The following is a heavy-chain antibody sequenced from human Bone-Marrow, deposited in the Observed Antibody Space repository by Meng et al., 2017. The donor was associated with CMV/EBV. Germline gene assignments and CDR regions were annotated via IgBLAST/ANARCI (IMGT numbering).Heavy chain of an antibody. D-gene: IGHD3-3*01. CDR2: INPNSGGT. CDR1: GYTFTSYD. J-gene: IGHJ6*02. CDR3: ARIGGNYDFWSGYWTSSGTYGMDV. Sequence: ASVKVSCKASGYTFTSYDINWVRQAPGQGLEWMGWINPNSGGTNYAQKFQGRVTMTRDTSISTAYMELSRLRSDDTAVYYCARIGGNYDFWSGYWTSSGTYGMDVWGQGTTVTVSS. V-gene: IGHV1-2*02.